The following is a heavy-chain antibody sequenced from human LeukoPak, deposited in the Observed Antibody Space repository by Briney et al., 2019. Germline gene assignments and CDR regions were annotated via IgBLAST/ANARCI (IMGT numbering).Heavy chain of an antibody. D-gene: IGHD2-21*02. CDR1: GGSISTYY. CDR2: IHHSGST. J-gene: IGHJ3*02. V-gene: IGHV4-59*01. CDR3: ARGEAGGVRYDI. Sequence: SETLSLTCTVSGGSISTYYWTWIRQPPGKGLEWIGYIHHSGSTRNNPSLKSRVTISVDTSKNQFSLMLTSVTAADTAVYFCARGEAGGVRYDIWGQGTMVTVSS.